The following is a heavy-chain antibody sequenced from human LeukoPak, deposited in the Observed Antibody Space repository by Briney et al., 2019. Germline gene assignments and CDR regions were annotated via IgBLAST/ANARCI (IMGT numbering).Heavy chain of an antibody. CDR3: AKVITRRFGEFSIDY. V-gene: IGHV3-30*18. CDR2: ISYDGSNK. D-gene: IGHD3-10*01. Sequence: GRSLRLSCAASGFTFSSYGMHWVRQAPGKGLEWVAVISYDGSNKYYADSVKGRFTISRDNSKNTLYLQMNSLRAEDTAVYYCAKVITRRFGEFSIDYWGQGTLVTVSS. CDR1: GFTFSSYG. J-gene: IGHJ4*02.